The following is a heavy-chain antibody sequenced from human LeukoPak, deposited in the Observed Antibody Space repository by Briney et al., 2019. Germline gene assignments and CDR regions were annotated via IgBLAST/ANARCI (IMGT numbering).Heavy chain of an antibody. J-gene: IGHJ3*02. Sequence: SETLSLTCAVYGGSFSGYYWSWIRQPPGKGLEWIGEINHSGSTNYNPSLKSRVTISVDTSNNQFSLKLSSVTAADTAVYYCATAAWNDTAFDIWGQGTMVTVSS. D-gene: IGHD1-1*01. V-gene: IGHV4-34*01. CDR2: INHSGST. CDR3: ATAAWNDTAFDI. CDR1: GGSFSGYY.